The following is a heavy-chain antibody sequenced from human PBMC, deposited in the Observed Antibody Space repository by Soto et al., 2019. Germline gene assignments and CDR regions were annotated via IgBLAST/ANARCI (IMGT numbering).Heavy chain of an antibody. D-gene: IGHD3-22*01. CDR3: AKGLYDSNGYGDWGMDV. V-gene: IGHV3-30*18. CDR2: TSYDGSNK. CDR1: GFTFSSYG. J-gene: IGHJ6*02. Sequence: QVQLVESGGGVVQPGRSLRLSCAASGFTFSSYGMHWVRQAPGKGLEWVAVTSYDGSNKYYADSVKGRFTISRDNSQNTLYLQMNSVRAEDTAVYYCAKGLYDSNGYGDWGMDVWGQGTTVTVSS.